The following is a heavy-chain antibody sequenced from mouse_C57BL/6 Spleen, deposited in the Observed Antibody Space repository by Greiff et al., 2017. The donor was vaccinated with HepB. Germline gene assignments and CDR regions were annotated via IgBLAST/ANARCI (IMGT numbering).Heavy chain of an antibody. V-gene: IGHV1-53*01. J-gene: IGHJ3*01. D-gene: IGHD2-4*01. CDR3: ARFHYDYDGGFAY. Sequence: VQLQQPGTELVKPGASVKLSCKASGYTFTSYWMHWVKQRPGQGLEWIGNINPSNGGTSYNEKFKSKATLTVDKSSSTAYMQLSSLTSEDSAVYYCARFHYDYDGGFAYWGQGTLVTVSA. CDR2: INPSNGGT. CDR1: GYTFTSYW.